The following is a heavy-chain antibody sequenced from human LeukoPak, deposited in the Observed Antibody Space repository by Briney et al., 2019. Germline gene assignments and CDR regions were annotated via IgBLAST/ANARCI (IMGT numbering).Heavy chain of an antibody. Sequence: ASVKVSCKASVYTLTGYYTHSVSQAPGQGLEWMGWINPNSGGTNYAQKFQGRVTMTRDTSISAAYMELSRLRSDDTAVYYCARGGVGSTIVVVYWGEGTLVTVSS. CDR2: INPNSGGT. CDR1: VYTLTGYY. J-gene: IGHJ4*02. D-gene: IGHD5/OR15-5a*01. CDR3: ARGGVGSTIVVVY. V-gene: IGHV1-2*02.